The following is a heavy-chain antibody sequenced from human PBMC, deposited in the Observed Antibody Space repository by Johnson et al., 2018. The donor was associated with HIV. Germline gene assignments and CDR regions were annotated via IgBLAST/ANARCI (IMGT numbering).Heavy chain of an antibody. CDR3: AKDGAVDAFDI. D-gene: IGHD1-26*01. Sequence: VQLVESGGGLVKPGGSLRLSCAASGFTFSSYWMHWVRQAPGRGLEWVAAMSHDGSDKYYADSVKGRFSISRDNSKNSLYLQMNSLRTEDTALYYCAKDGAVDAFDIWGQGTMVTVSS. V-gene: IGHV3-30*18. CDR1: GFTFSSYW. CDR2: MSHDGSDK. J-gene: IGHJ3*02.